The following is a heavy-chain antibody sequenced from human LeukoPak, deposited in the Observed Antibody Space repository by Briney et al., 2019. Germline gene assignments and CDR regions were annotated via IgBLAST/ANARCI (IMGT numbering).Heavy chain of an antibody. CDR2: IYTSGST. Sequence: SETLSLTCTVSGGSISSGSYYWSWIRQPAGKGLEWIGRIYTSGSTNYNPSLKSRVTISVDKSKNQFSLKLSSVTAADTAVYYCARVKYSYGYYYVMDVWGQGTTVTVSS. CDR3: ARVKYSYGYYYVMDV. D-gene: IGHD5-18*01. J-gene: IGHJ6*02. CDR1: GGSISSGSYY. V-gene: IGHV4-61*02.